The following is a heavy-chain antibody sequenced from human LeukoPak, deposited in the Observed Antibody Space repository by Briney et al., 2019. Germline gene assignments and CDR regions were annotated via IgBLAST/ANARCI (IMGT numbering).Heavy chain of an antibody. V-gene: IGHV3-23*01. CDR3: ARGEGGILAAPEDC. Sequence: GGSLRLSCAASGFTFSSYGMHWVRQAPGKGLEWVSAISGSGGSTYYADSVKGRFTISRDNSKNTLYLQMNSLRAEDTAMYYCARGEGGILAAPEDCWGQGTLVTVAS. CDR1: GFTFSSYG. D-gene: IGHD6-13*01. J-gene: IGHJ4*02. CDR2: ISGSGGST.